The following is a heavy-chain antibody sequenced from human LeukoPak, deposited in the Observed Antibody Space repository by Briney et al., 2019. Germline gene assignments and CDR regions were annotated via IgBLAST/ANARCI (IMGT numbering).Heavy chain of an antibody. Sequence: GGSLRLSCAASGFTVSSNYMSWVRQAPGKGLEWVAVISYDGSYKFYADSVKGRFTISRDNSRNTLYLQMNGLRAEDTAVYYCAKKYSSSWPPDYWGQGTLVTVSS. V-gene: IGHV3-30*18. CDR2: ISYDGSYK. CDR3: AKKYSSSWPPDY. J-gene: IGHJ4*02. D-gene: IGHD6-13*01. CDR1: GFTVSSNY.